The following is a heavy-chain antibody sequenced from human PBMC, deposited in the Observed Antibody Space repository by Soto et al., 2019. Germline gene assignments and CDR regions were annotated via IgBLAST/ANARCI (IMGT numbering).Heavy chain of an antibody. Sequence: TSETLSLTCTVSGGSISSYYWSWIRQPPGKGLEWIGYIYYGGSTNYNPSLKSRVTISVDTPKNQFSLKLSSVTAADTAVYYCAKNWNWGSLVHWGQGTLVTASS. CDR1: GGSISSYY. J-gene: IGHJ4*02. CDR3: AKNWNWGSLVH. D-gene: IGHD7-27*01. V-gene: IGHV4-59*08. CDR2: IYYGGST.